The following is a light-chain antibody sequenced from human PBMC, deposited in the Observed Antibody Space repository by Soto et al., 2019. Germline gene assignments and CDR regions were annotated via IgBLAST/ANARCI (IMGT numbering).Light chain of an antibody. CDR1: QGVRSH. Sequence: EIVMTQSSATLSVSPGERVTLFCRASQGVRSHLAWYQQQPGQAPRLLIYYASTRATAIPARFSGSGYGTEFTLTISSLQSEDFAIYYCQQYDDRPLTFGGGTKVEIK. J-gene: IGKJ4*01. V-gene: IGKV3-15*01. CDR3: QQYDDRPLT. CDR2: YAS.